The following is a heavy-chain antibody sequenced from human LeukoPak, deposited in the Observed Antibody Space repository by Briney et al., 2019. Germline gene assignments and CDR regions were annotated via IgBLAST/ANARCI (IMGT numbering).Heavy chain of an antibody. J-gene: IGHJ4*02. D-gene: IGHD3-10*01. CDR2: IYYSGST. V-gene: IGHV4-39*01. CDR3: ASPAQSFSDYYGSGFFDY. CDR1: GGSISSSSYY. Sequence: PSETLSLTCTVSGGSISSSSYYWGWIRQPPGKGLEWIGSIYYSGSTYYNPSLKSRVTISVDTSKNQFSLKLSSVTAADTAVYYCASPAQSFSDYYGSGFFDYWGQGTLVTVSS.